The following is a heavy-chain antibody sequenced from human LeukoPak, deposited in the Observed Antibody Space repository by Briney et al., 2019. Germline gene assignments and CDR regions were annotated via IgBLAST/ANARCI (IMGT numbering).Heavy chain of an antibody. CDR1: KFTFSSSA. CDR3: AKDPYRASSGLVDY. V-gene: IGHV3-23*01. J-gene: IGHJ4*02. D-gene: IGHD5-12*01. Sequence: GGSLRLSCAASKFTFSSSAMSWVRQAPGKGLEWVSSISGSGGTTYYADSVKGRFTISRDNSKNTLYLQMNSLRAEDTAVYYCAKDPYRASSGLVDYWGQGTLVTVSS. CDR2: ISGSGGTT.